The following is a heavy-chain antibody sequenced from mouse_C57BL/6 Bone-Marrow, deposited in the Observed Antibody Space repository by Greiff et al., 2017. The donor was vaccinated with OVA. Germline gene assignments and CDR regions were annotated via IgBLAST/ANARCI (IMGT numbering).Heavy chain of an antibody. CDR1: GYTFTSYW. J-gene: IGHJ3*01. Sequence: QVQLQQPGAELVKPGASVKLSCKASGYTFTSYWMHWVKQRPGQGLEWIGMIHPNSGSTNYNEKFKSKATLTVDKSSSTAYMQLGSLTSEDSAVYYCARCLIYYYGSSPFAYWGQGTLVTVSA. V-gene: IGHV1-64*01. CDR3: ARCLIYYYGSSPFAY. CDR2: IHPNSGST. D-gene: IGHD1-1*01.